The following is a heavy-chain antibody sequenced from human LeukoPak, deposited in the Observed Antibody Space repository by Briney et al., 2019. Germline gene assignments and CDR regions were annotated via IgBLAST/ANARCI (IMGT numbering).Heavy chain of an antibody. CDR2: ISSSSSYI. Sequence: GGSLRLSCATSGFTFSNAWMNWVRQAPGKGLEWVSSISSSSSYIYYADSVKGRFTISRDNAKNSLYLQMNSLRAEDTAVYYCARAPPGYYDSSGYYADSYFDYWGQGTLVTVSS. D-gene: IGHD3-22*01. CDR3: ARAPPGYYDSSGYYADSYFDY. CDR1: GFTFSNAW. V-gene: IGHV3-21*01. J-gene: IGHJ4*02.